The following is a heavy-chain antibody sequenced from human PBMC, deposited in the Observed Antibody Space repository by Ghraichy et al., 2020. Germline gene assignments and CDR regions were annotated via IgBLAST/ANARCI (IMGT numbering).Heavy chain of an antibody. V-gene: IGHV3-23*01. CDR1: GFTFSKYA. J-gene: IGHJ4*02. CDR3: AKDLDSDSYGYFDF. Sequence: GGSLRLSCAASGFTFSKYAMSWVRQAPGKGLEWVSGISSIGINTFYAASVKGRFTISRDNSKNTLYLQMNSLRAEDTAIYYCAKDLDSDSYGYFDFWGQGTLVTVSS. CDR2: ISSIGINT. D-gene: IGHD6-19*01.